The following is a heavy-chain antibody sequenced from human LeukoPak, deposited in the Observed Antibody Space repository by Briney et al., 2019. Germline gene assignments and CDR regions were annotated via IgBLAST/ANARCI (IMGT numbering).Heavy chain of an antibody. J-gene: IGHJ4*02. Sequence: GGSLRLSCAASGFTFSTYWMHWVRQVPGKGLVWVSRINSDGSSTSYADSVKGRFTISRDNTKNTLYLQMNSLRAEDTAVYYCARDGQRPAMDYWGQGTLVTVSS. CDR2: INSDGSST. V-gene: IGHV3-74*01. CDR1: GFTFSTYW. D-gene: IGHD2-2*01. CDR3: ARDGQRPAMDY.